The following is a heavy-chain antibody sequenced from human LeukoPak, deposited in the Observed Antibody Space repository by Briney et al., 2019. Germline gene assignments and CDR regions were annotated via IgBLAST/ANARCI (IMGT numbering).Heavy chain of an antibody. D-gene: IGHD6-13*01. CDR2: IYYSGNT. J-gene: IGHJ4*02. V-gene: IGHV4-59*12. CDR3: ARDSSSSSYDY. CDR1: GASISSFY. Sequence: SETLSLTCTVSGASISSFYWSWVRQPPGRGLEWIAYIYYSGNTNHNPSLKSRVTISLDTSENQFSLKLSSVTAADTAVYYCARDSSSSSYDYWGQGTLVTVSS.